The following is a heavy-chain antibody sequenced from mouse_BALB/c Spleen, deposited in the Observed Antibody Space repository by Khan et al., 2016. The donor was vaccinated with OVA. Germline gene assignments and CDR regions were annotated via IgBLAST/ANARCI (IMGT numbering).Heavy chain of an antibody. CDR3: VKQNYGTLYAMDY. CDR1: GFSLTNYG. CDR2: IWGDGST. V-gene: IGHV2-3*01. J-gene: IGHJ4*01. Sequence: VQLQESGPGLVAPSQSLSVTCTVSGFSLTNYGVNWVRQPPGKGLEWLGVIWGDGSTNYHSALISRLTISKDNSKSQVFLKLNSLQTDDTATYXDVKQNYGTLYAMDYWGQGTSVTVSS. D-gene: IGHD2-1*01.